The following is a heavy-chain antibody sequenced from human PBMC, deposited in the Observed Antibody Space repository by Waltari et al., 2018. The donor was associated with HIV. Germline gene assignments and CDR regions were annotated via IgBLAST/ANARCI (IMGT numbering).Heavy chain of an antibody. CDR1: GVIFEDYG. CDR3: ARGPWYDWFDP. V-gene: IGHV3-9*01. Sequence: EVHLTESGGGLLQPGGSVRLTCSAAGVIFEDYGTHWDRQAPGKGLEWISGVRWGSVRVGYAASVRGRFTISRDNAKNFVYLQMNRLRGDDTAFYYCARGPWYDWFDPWGQGTLVTVSS. D-gene: IGHD3-3*01. J-gene: IGHJ5*02. CDR2: VRWGSVRV.